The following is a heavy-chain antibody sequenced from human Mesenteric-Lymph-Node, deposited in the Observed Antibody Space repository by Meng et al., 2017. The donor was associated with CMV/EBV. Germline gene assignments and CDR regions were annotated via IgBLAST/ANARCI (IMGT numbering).Heavy chain of an antibody. D-gene: IGHD2-15*01. CDR1: GFTFSSYS. CDR2: ISSSSSYI. CDR3: ARDFSLVGWLDY. V-gene: IGHV3-21*01. Sequence: GESLKISCAASGFTFSSYSMNWVRQAPGKGLEWVSSISSSSSYIYYADSVKGRFTISRDNAKNSLYLQMNSLRAEDTAVYYCARDFSLVGWLDYWGQGTLVTVSS. J-gene: IGHJ4*02.